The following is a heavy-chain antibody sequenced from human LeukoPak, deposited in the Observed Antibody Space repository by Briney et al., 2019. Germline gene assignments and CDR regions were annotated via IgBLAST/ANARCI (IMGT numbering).Heavy chain of an antibody. CDR1: GFSIGSYY. D-gene: IGHD4-11*01. CDR3: ASSDTVTDANWFDP. Sequence: KSSETLSLTCTVSGFSIGSYYWSWIRQPPGKGLEWIGYIYYSGSTNYNPSLKSRVTISVDTSKNQFSLKLSSVTAADTAVYYCASSDTVTDANWFDPWGQGTLVTVSS. CDR2: IYYSGST. V-gene: IGHV4-59*01. J-gene: IGHJ5*02.